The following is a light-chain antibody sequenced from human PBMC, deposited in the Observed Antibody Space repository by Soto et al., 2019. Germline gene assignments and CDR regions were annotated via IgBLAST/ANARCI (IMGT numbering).Light chain of an antibody. CDR3: HQYKTYST. V-gene: IGKV1-5*01. Sequence: DIQLTQSPSTLSASVGDRVTITCRASQSLNNRLAWYQQKPGKAPRLLIYDASTLDSGVSSRFSGTGSETECTLTITDLQADDLATYFCHQYKTYSTFGQGTKVDIK. CDR2: DAS. CDR1: QSLNNR. J-gene: IGKJ1*01.